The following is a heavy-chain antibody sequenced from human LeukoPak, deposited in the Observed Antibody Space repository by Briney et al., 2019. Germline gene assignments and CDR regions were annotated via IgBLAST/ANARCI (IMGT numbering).Heavy chain of an antibody. V-gene: IGHV1-58*02. CDR1: GFTFASSP. J-gene: IGHJ4*02. Sequence: SVKVSCKASGFTFASSPMQWVRQTRGQRLEWIGWIVVGSGNTNYAQKFQERVTVTRDMSTSTAYMELSSLRSEDTAVYYCARGRGDYDILTGSTIYGKYYFDYWGQGTLVTVSS. D-gene: IGHD3-9*01. CDR3: ARGRGDYDILTGSTIYGKYYFDY. CDR2: IVVGSGNT.